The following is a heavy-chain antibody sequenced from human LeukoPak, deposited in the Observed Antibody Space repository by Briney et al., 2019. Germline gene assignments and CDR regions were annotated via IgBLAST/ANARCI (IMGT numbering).Heavy chain of an antibody. Sequence: GESLKISCKGSGYSGSSYWIGCVRRMPAKSLQWMGTIYPGDSDTRYSPSFLSQVTISADNYITTAYLQWSSLQASETATYYYARTYGDSLRDYWGQGTLVTVSS. J-gene: IGHJ4*02. D-gene: IGHD4-17*01. V-gene: IGHV5-51*01. CDR1: GYSGSSYW. CDR3: ARTYGDSLRDY. CDR2: IYPGDSDT.